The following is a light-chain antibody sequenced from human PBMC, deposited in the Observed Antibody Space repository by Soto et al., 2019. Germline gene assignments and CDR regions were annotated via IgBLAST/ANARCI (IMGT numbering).Light chain of an antibody. Sequence: QSVMTQPPSVSAAPGQKVTISCSGSSSNIGGNSVSWYQQLPGTAPKLLIYDNNKRPSGIPDRFSASKSGTSATLGITGLQTGDEADYYCGTWDSSLGAEVFGGGTQLTVL. CDR3: GTWDSSLGAEV. CDR1: SSNIGGNS. CDR2: DNN. V-gene: IGLV1-51*01. J-gene: IGLJ2*01.